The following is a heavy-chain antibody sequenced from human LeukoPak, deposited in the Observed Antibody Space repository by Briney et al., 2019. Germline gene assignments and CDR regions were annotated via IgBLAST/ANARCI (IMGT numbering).Heavy chain of an antibody. CDR1: GGTFSSYA. D-gene: IGHD2-8*01. CDR3: ALSGYGPLMGFDY. Sequence: SVKVSCKASGGTFSSYAISWVRQAPGQGLEWMGRIIPILGIANYAQKFQGRVTITAEKSTSTAYMELSSLRSEDTAVYYCALSGYGPLMGFDYWGQGTLVTVSS. CDR2: IIPILGIA. V-gene: IGHV1-69*04. J-gene: IGHJ4*02.